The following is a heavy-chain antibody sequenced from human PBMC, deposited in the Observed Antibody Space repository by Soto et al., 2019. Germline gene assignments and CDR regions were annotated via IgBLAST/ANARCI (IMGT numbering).Heavy chain of an antibody. Sequence: PGESLKISCKGSVYSFTSYWIGWVRQMPGKGLEWMGIIYPGDSDTRYSPSFQGQVTISADKSISTAYLQWSSLKASDTAMYYCARQGRTAATATRNWFDPWGQGTLVTVSS. D-gene: IGHD6-13*01. CDR1: VYSFTSYW. J-gene: IGHJ5*02. V-gene: IGHV5-51*01. CDR2: IYPGDSDT. CDR3: ARQGRTAATATRNWFDP.